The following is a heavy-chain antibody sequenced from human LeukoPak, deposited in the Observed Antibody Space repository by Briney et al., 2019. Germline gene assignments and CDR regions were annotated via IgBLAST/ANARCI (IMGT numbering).Heavy chain of an antibody. CDR3: ARSERVGATASFDS. D-gene: IGHD1-26*01. CDR1: GYIFTSYW. J-gene: IGHJ4*02. Sequence: GESLKISCYGSGYIFTSYWIAWVRQMPGKGLEWMGIIAPFDSDTRYSPSFQGPVIISSDKSISTAYLQWTSLQASDTAMYFCARSERVGATASFDSWGQGTLVTVSS. CDR2: IAPFDSDT. V-gene: IGHV5-51*01.